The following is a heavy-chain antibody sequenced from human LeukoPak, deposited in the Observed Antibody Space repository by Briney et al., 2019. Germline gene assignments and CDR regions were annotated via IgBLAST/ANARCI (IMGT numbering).Heavy chain of an antibody. CDR3: ARERQGITMID. D-gene: IGHD3-22*01. CDR2: INHSGST. V-gene: IGHV4-34*01. Sequence: SETLSLTCTVSGGSISNYYWSWIRQPPGKGLEWIGEINHSGSTNYNPSLKSRVTISVDTSKNQLSLNLSSVTAADTAVYYCARERQGITMIDWGQGTLVTVSP. J-gene: IGHJ4*02. CDR1: GGSISNYY.